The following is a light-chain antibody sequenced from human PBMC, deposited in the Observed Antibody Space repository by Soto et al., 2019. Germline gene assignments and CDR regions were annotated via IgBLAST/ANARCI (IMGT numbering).Light chain of an antibody. CDR1: SSNIGAGYD. J-gene: IGLJ3*02. CDR2: GDN. V-gene: IGLV1-40*01. Sequence: QSVLTQPPSVSGAPGQRITISCTGNSSNIGAGYDVHWYQQVPGTAPKVLIYGDNNRPSGVPDRFSGSKSGTSASLAITGLQAEDEADYYCQSYDSSLSGWVFGGGTQLTVL. CDR3: QSYDSSLSGWV.